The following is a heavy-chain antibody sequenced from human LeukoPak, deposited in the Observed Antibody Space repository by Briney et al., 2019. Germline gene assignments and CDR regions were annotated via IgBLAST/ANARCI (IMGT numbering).Heavy chain of an antibody. CDR2: INHSGST. Sequence: SETLSPTCSVSGGSISSSAYYWSWIRQPPGKGLEWIGEINHSGSTNYNPSLKSRVTISVDTSKNQFSLKLSSVTAADTAVYYCARHINSPKTHYSGSSETGYYYYMDVWGKGTTVTISS. V-gene: IGHV4-39*01. D-gene: IGHD1-26*01. J-gene: IGHJ6*03. CDR3: ARHINSPKTHYSGSSETGYYYYMDV. CDR1: GGSISSSAYY.